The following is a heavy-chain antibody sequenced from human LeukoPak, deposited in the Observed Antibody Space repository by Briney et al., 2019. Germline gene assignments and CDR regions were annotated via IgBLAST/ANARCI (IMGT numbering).Heavy chain of an antibody. CDR2: IDSTRSFI. CDR1: GFTFSSYA. CDR3: ARDGWDSGSY. J-gene: IGHJ4*02. V-gene: IGHV3-21*04. Sequence: RESLRLSCAASGFTFSSYAMMWVRQAPGKGLEWVSSIDSTRSFIYYADSLKGRFTVSRDNAKNSLYLQMNSLRAEDTALYYCARDGWDSGSYWGQGTLVSVST. D-gene: IGHD1-26*01.